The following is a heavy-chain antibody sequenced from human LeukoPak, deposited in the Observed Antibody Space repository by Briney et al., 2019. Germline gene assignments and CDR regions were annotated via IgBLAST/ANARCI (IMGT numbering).Heavy chain of an antibody. D-gene: IGHD3-10*01. V-gene: IGHV4-59*12. Sequence: SETLSLTCSVSGDSISSYYWTWIRQTPGKGLEWIAYIHYNGNTKSNPSLKSRVTISVDTSKNQFSLKLSSVTAADTAVYYCASCYGSGSYYFDYWGQGTLVTVSS. CDR3: ASCYGSGSYYFDY. CDR1: GDSISSYY. J-gene: IGHJ4*02. CDR2: IHYNGNT.